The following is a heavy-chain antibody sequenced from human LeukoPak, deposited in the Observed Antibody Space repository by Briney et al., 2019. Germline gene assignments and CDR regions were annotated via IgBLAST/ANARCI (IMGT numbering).Heavy chain of an antibody. CDR3: AKGSGAPRGRIAVAGPIDY. D-gene: IGHD6-19*01. J-gene: IGHJ4*02. V-gene: IGHV3-23*01. Sequence: TGGSLRLSCAASGFTFSSYAMSWVRQAPGKGLEWVSAISGSGGSTYYADSVKGRFTISRDNSKNTLYLQTNSLRAEDTAVYYCAKGSGAPRGRIAVAGPIDYWGQGTLVTVSS. CDR2: ISGSGGST. CDR1: GFTFSSYA.